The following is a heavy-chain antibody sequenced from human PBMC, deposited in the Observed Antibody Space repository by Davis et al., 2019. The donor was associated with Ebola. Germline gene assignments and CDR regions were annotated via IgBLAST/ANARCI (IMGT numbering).Heavy chain of an antibody. CDR3: ARGVGDGYNSGYFDY. Sequence: PSETLSLTCTVSGGSISSSSYYWGWIRQPPGKGLEWIGSIYYSGSTYYNPSLKSRVTMSVDTSKNQFSLKLSSVTAADTAVYYCARGVGDGYNSGYFDYWGQGTLVTVSS. CDR2: IYYSGST. V-gene: IGHV4-39*07. D-gene: IGHD5-24*01. CDR1: GGSISSSSYY. J-gene: IGHJ4*02.